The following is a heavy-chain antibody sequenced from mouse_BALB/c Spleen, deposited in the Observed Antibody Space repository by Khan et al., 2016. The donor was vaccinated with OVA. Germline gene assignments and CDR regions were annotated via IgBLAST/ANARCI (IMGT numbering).Heavy chain of an antibody. J-gene: IGHJ4*01. D-gene: IGHD2-14*01. CDR1: GFTFTNYG. CDR3: GRVGYNGTMDC. V-gene: IGHV9-3-1*01. CDR2: INTYTGEP. Sequence: QIQLVQSGPELKKPGETVQISCKASGFTFTNYGMYWVKQAPGKGLKWMGWINTYTGEPTFADDFKGRFAFSLETSASTAYLQINSLQYEDTATKFCGRVGYNGTMDCWGQGTSVTVSA.